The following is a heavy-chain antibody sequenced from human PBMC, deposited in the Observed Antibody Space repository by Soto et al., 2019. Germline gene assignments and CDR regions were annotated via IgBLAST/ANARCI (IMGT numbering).Heavy chain of an antibody. V-gene: IGHV4-31*03. J-gene: IGHJ4*02. Sequence: QVQLQEMGPGLVKPSQTLTVTCTVSGDSVNSAYWSWIRQLPRKGLEWMGNIYHTGRTFYNPSLKSRLAISIDTYNTLFSLKLRSVTASDTAVYYCARTDAYNSSFFDSWGQGTVITVSS. CDR2: IYHTGRT. CDR1: GDSVNSAY. D-gene: IGHD6-6*01. CDR3: ARTDAYNSSFFDS.